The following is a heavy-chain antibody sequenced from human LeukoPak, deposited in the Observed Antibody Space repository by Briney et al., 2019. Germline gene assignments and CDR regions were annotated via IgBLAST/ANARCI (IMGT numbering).Heavy chain of an antibody. CDR1: GFTFTNYG. D-gene: IGHD3-10*01. CDR2: IRYDGSNK. CDR3: AKDRDTYNYGSGSYGPGFDY. V-gene: IGHV3-30*02. Sequence: GGTLRLSCAASGFTFTNYGMHWVRQAPGKGLEWVAFIRYDGSNKYYADSVKGRFTISRDDSKNTLYLQMNSLRAEDTTVYYCAKDRDTYNYGSGSYGPGFDYWGQGTLVTVSS. J-gene: IGHJ4*02.